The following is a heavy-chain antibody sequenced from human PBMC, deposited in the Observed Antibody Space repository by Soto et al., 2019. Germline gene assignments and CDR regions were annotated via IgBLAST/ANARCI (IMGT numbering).Heavy chain of an antibody. D-gene: IGHD3-22*01. CDR3: ARESYSSGLRIGY. Sequence: GGSLRLSCAASGFTFSSYAMSWVRQAPGKGLEWVSYISSSGSTIYYADSVKGRFTISRDNAKNSLYLQMNSLRAEDTAVYYCARESYSSGLRIGYWGQGTLVTVSS. CDR1: GFTFSSYA. J-gene: IGHJ4*02. V-gene: IGHV3-48*04. CDR2: ISSSGSTI.